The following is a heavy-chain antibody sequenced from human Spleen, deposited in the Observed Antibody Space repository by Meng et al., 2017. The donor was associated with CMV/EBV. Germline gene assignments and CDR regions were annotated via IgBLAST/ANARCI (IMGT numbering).Heavy chain of an antibody. Sequence: FPFSSYSMNWVRQAPGKGLEWVSSISSSSSYIYYADSVKGRFTISRDNAKNSLYLQMNSLRAEDTAVYYCASCSSTSCDPPGDWFDPWGQGTLVTVSS. CDR1: FPFSSYS. V-gene: IGHV3-21*01. J-gene: IGHJ5*02. D-gene: IGHD2-2*01. CDR3: ASCSSTSCDPPGDWFDP. CDR2: ISSSSSYI.